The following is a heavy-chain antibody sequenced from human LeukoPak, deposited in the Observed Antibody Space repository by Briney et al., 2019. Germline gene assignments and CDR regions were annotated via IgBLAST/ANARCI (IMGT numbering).Heavy chain of an antibody. V-gene: IGHV4-34*01. CDR3: ARGGNCSGGSCYLKDDAFDI. J-gene: IGHJ3*02. Sequence: SETLSLTCAVSGGSFSGYYWSWIRQPPGKGLEWIGEINHSGSTNYNPSLKSRVTISVDTSKNQFSLKLSSVTAADTAVYYCARGGNCSGGSCYLKDDAFDIWGQGTMVTVSS. D-gene: IGHD2-15*01. CDR2: INHSGST. CDR1: GGSFSGYY.